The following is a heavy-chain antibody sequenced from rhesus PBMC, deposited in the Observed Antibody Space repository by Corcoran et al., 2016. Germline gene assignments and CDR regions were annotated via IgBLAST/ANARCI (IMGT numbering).Heavy chain of an antibody. Sequence: QVQLQESGPGLVKPSETLSLTCAVSGGSISDSYYWNWIRTPPGKGLEWIGNINGKSASTDDNPYIKTRVTMSKDTSKNQFVLKLSSVTAADTAVYYCARQPSGYWYFDLWGPGTPITSSS. CDR2: INGKSAST. D-gene: IGHD1-44*01. J-gene: IGHJ2*01. V-gene: IGHV4S9*01. CDR3: ARQPSGYWYFDL. CDR1: GGSISDSYY.